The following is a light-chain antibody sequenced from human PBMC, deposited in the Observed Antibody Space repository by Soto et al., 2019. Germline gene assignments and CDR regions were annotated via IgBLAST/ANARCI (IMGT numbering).Light chain of an antibody. CDR1: QSISSW. J-gene: IGKJ1*01. V-gene: IGKV1-5*01. Sequence: DIQMTQSPSTLSASVGDRVTITCRASQSISSWLAWYQQKPGKAPKLLIYDGSSFESGVPSRFSGSGSGTEFTLTISSLQPDDSATYYCQQYDSYSPTFGQGTKVDIK. CDR3: QQYDSYSPT. CDR2: DGS.